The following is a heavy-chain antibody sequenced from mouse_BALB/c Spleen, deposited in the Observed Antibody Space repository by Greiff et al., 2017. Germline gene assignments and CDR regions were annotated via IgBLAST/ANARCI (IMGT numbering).Heavy chain of an antibody. Sequence: EVQVVESGGGFVQPGGSRKLSCAASGFTFSSFGMHWVRQAPAKGLEWVAYISSGSSTIYYADTVQGRFTISRDNPTNTLFLQMASLRSEATAMYYCARRGVPYCFDYWGQGTTRTGAS. J-gene: IGHJ2*01. CDR2: ISSGSSTI. V-gene: IGHV5-17*02. CDR1: GFTFSSFG. D-gene: IGHD2-14*01. CDR3: ARRGVPYCFDY.